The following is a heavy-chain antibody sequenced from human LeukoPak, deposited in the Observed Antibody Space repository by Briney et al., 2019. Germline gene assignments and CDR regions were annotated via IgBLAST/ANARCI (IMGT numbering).Heavy chain of an antibody. CDR2: IYPGDSDT. V-gene: IGHV5-51*01. CDR1: GYSFTTYW. D-gene: IGHD4-17*01. Sequence: GESLKISCQGSGYSFTTYWIAWVRQMPGKGLEWMGIIYPGDSDTRYSPSFQGQVTISADKSISTACLQWSSLKASDTAMFYCARYYGDRFYFDYWGQGTLVTVSS. CDR3: ARYYGDRFYFDY. J-gene: IGHJ4*02.